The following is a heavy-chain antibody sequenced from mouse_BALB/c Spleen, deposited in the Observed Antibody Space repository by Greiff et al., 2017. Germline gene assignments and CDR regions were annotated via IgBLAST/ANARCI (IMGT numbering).Heavy chain of an antibody. V-gene: IGHV5-4*02. D-gene: IGHD2-4*01. Sequence: EVKLVESGGGLVKPGGSLKLSCAASGFTFSDYYMYWVHQTPEKRLEWVATISDGGSYTYYPDSVKGRFTISRDNAKNNLYLQMSSLKSEDTAMYYCARDPMITTGWFAYWGQGTLVTVSA. CDR1: GFTFSDYY. CDR3: ARDPMITTGWFAY. J-gene: IGHJ3*01. CDR2: ISDGGSYT.